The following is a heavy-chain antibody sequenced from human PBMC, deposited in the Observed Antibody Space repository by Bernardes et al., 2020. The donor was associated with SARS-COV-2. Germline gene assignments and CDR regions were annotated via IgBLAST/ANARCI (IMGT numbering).Heavy chain of an antibody. CDR2: IWYDGSEK. CDR1: GFTFSSYG. D-gene: IGHD6-19*01. Sequence: GGSLRLSCAASGFTFSSYGMHWVRQAPGKGLEWVTVIWYDGSEKFYADSVKDRFTISRDNSKNTLYLQMNSLRAEDTAVYYCARDGSSGWAFPFDYWGQGTLVSVSS. V-gene: IGHV3-33*01. J-gene: IGHJ4*02. CDR3: ARDGSSGWAFPFDY.